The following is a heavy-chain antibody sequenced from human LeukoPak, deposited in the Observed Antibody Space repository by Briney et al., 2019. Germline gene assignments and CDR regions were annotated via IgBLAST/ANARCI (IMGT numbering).Heavy chain of an antibody. J-gene: IGHJ2*01. Sequence: PGGSLRLSCAASGFTFSSYSMNWVRQAPGKGLEWVSSISSSSSYIYYADSVKGRFTISRDNAKNSLYLQMNSLRAEDTAVYYCARDRHSSGYWYFDPWGRGTLVTVSS. CDR3: ARDRHSSGYWYFDP. CDR1: GFTFSSYS. CDR2: ISSSSSYI. V-gene: IGHV3-21*01. D-gene: IGHD6-19*01.